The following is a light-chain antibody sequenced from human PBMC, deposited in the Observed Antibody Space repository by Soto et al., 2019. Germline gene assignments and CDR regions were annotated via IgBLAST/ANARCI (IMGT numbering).Light chain of an antibody. V-gene: IGKV3-20*01. CDR2: GVS. J-gene: IGKJ5*01. Sequence: EIVLTQSPGTLSLSPGERATLSCRASQSVIGRQLAWYQHKPGQAPRLLMFGVSNRATGIPDRFTGSGSGTDFTLTISGLEPEDFAVYYCQVYGPSPPITFGQGTRLEIK. CDR1: QSVIGRQ. CDR3: QVYGPSPPIT.